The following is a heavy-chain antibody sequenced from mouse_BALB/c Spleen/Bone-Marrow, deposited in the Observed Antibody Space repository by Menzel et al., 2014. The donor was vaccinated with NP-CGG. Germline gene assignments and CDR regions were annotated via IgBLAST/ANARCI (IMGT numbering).Heavy chain of an antibody. CDR1: GFTFSSYG. CDR2: ISSRGTYT. Sequence: EVNVVDSGGDLVKPGGSLKLSCAASGFTFSSYGMSWVRQTPDISLEWVATISSRGTYTYYPDSVKGRFTISRDNAKNTLYLQMSGLKSEDTAIYYCARQRDFFAMDYWGLGTSVTVSS. CDR3: ARQRDFFAMDY. J-gene: IGHJ4*01. V-gene: IGHV5-6*01.